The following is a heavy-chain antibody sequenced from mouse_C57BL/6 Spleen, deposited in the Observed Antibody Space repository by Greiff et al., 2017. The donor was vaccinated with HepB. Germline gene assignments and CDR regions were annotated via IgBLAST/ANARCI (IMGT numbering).Heavy chain of an antibody. CDR3: ARDITTVPFAY. CDR1: GYAFSSSW. Sequence: VQLQQSGPELVKPGASVKISCKASGYAFSSSWMNWVKQRPGKGLEWIGRMYPGDGDTNYNGKFKGKATLTADKSSSTAYMQLSSLTSEDSAVYFCARDITTVPFAYWGQGTLVTVSA. CDR2: MYPGDGDT. J-gene: IGHJ3*01. V-gene: IGHV1-82*01. D-gene: IGHD1-1*01.